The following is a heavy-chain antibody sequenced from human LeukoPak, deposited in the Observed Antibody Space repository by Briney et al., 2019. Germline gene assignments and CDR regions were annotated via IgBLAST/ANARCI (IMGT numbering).Heavy chain of an antibody. CDR2: IWYDGSNK. J-gene: IGHJ4*02. V-gene: IGHV3-33*01. CDR3: ARDELTGGDYFDY. D-gene: IGHD7-27*01. CDR1: GFTFSSYG. Sequence: GGSLRLSCAASGFTFSSYGMHWVRQAPGKGLEWVAVIWYDGSNKYYADSVKGRFTISRDNSKNTLYLQMNSLRAEDTAVYYCARDELTGGDYFDYWGQGTLVTVSS.